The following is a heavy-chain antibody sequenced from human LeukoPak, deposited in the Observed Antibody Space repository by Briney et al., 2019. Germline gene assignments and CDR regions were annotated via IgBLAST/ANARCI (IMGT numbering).Heavy chain of an antibody. CDR2: IKSKTDGGTT. CDR1: GFTFSSYW. V-gene: IGHV3-15*01. J-gene: IGHJ4*02. D-gene: IGHD3-10*01. CDR3: TGNLLLWFGELFDY. Sequence: GGSLRLSCAASGFTFSSYWMHWVRQAPGKGLEWVGRIKSKTDGGTTDYAAPVKGRFTISRDDSKNTLYLQMNSLKTEDTAVYYCTGNLLLWFGELFDYWGQGTLVTVSS.